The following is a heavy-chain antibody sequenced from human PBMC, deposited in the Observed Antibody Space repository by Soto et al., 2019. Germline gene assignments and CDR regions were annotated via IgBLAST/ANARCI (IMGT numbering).Heavy chain of an antibody. V-gene: IGHV1-69*02. CDR1: GGTFSSYT. CDR2: IIPILGIA. J-gene: IGHJ4*02. CDR3: ARAYPYGDYPDY. Sequence: QVQLVQSGAEVKKPGSSVKVSCKASGGTFSSYTISWVRQTPGQGFEWMGRIIPILGIANYAQKFQGRVTITADKSTSTADMELSSLRSEDTAVYYCARAYPYGDYPDYWGQGTLVTVSS. D-gene: IGHD4-17*01.